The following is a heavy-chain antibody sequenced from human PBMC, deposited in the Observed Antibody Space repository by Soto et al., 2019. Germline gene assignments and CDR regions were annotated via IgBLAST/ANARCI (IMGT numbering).Heavy chain of an antibody. J-gene: IGHJ5*01. D-gene: IGHD2-8*01. CDR2: INHSGST. V-gene: IGHV4-34*01. CDR3: TRLIGNSWLDS. Sequence: TSETLSLTCAVFGGSFSGYDWSWIRQPPGRGLEWIGEINHSGSTNYNPSLKSRITINPDTFNNQFSLHLNSVTPDDTAVYYCTRLIGNSWLDSWGQGTLVTVSS. CDR1: GGSFSGYD.